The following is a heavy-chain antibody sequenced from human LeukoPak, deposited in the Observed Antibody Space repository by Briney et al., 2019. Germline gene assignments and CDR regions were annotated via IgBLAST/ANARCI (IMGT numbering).Heavy chain of an antibody. CDR1: GFTFDDYA. V-gene: IGHV3-9*01. CDR3: AKDMGRISGWYRLDYYYGMDV. Sequence: PGRSLRLSCAASGFTFDDYAMRWVRQAPGKGLEWVSCISWNSGSIGYADSVKGRFTISRDNAKNSLYLQMNSLRAEDTALYYCAKDMGRISGWYRLDYYYGMDVWGQGTTVTVSS. CDR2: ISWNSGSI. J-gene: IGHJ6*02. D-gene: IGHD6-19*01.